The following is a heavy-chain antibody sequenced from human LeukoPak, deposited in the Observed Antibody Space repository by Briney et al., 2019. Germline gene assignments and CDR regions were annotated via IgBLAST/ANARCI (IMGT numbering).Heavy chain of an antibody. CDR1: GFTFSNYA. CDR2: MSGRVGST. D-gene: IGHD2-21*01. Sequence: QPGGSLRLSCAASGFTFSNYAMTWVRQAPGKGLEWVSAMSGRVGSTYYADSGKGRFTISRDNSKNTLYLQMNSLRAEDTAIYYCAEEGENYAFDIWGQGTMVTVSS. V-gene: IGHV3-23*01. CDR3: AEEGENYAFDI. J-gene: IGHJ3*02.